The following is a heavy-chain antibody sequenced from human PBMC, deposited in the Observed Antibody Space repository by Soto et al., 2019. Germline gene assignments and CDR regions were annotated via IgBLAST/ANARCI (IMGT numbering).Heavy chain of an antibody. CDR3: AKSINYYDSSGYYESPQSNYYYYGMDC. CDR1: GFTFSSYA. J-gene: IGHJ6*02. Sequence: GGSLRLSCSASGFTFSSYAMHWVRQAPGKGLEYVSAISSNGGSTYYADSVKGRFTISRDNSKNTLYLQMSSLRAEDTAVYYCAKSINYYDSSGYYESPQSNYYYYGMDCPGQATTVTVAS. V-gene: IGHV3-64D*08. D-gene: IGHD3-22*01. CDR2: ISSNGGST.